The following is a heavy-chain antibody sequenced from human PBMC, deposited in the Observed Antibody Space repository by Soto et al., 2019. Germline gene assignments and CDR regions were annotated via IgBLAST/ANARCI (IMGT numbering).Heavy chain of an antibody. V-gene: IGHV3-30*18. CDR1: GFTFSSYG. J-gene: IGHJ4*02. D-gene: IGHD3-10*01. Sequence: GGSLRLSCAASGFTFSSYGMHWVRQAPGKGLEWVAVISYDGSNKYYADSVKGRFTISRDNSKNTLYLQMNSLRAEDTAVYYCAKQGIGFDYWGQGTLVTVSS. CDR3: AKQGIGFDY. CDR2: ISYDGSNK.